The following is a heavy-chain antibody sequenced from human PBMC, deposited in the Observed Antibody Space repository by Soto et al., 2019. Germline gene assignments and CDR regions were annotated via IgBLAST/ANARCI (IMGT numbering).Heavy chain of an antibody. CDR1: GYTFTSYG. Sequence: ASVKVSCKASGYTFTSYGISWVRQAPGRGLEWMGWISAYNGNTNYAQKIQGRVTMTTDTSTSTAYMQMNSLRDEDTAVYYCAKAAAAYCSGGTCLFDFWGQGTLVSDSS. CDR2: ISAYNGNT. J-gene: IGHJ4*02. D-gene: IGHD2-15*01. V-gene: IGHV1-18*04. CDR3: AKAAAAYCSGGTCLFDF.